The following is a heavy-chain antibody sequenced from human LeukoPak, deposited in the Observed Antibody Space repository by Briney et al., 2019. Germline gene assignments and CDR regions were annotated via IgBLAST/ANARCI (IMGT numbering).Heavy chain of an antibody. J-gene: IGHJ4*02. CDR2: IKTKGEGGTV. CDR1: GFTFSSYS. Sequence: GGSLRLSCAASGFTFSSYSMNWVRQAQGKGLEWVGRIKTKGEGGTVDYAAPVKGRFTISRDDSKNTLYLQMNSLKTEDTAIYYCTSDLDNWGQGTLVTVSS. V-gene: IGHV3-15*01. CDR3: TSDLDN.